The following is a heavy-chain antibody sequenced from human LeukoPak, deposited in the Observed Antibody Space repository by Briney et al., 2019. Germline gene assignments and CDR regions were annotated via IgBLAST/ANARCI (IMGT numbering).Heavy chain of an antibody. Sequence: PGGSLRLSCAASGFTVSSNYMSWVRQAPGKGLEWVAVISYDGSNKYYADSVKGRFTISRDNSKNTLYLQMNSLRAEDTAVYYCAKHSSTPAYVWGSYRYTGTSDYWGQGTLVTVSS. J-gene: IGHJ4*02. CDR3: AKHSSTPAYVWGSYRYTGTSDY. V-gene: IGHV3-30*18. CDR2: ISYDGSNK. CDR1: GFTVSSNY. D-gene: IGHD3-16*02.